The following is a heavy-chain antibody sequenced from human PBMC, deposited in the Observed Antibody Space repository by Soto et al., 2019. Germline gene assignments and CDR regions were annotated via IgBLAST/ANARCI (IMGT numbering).Heavy chain of an antibody. J-gene: IGHJ6*02. D-gene: IGHD3-10*01. CDR3: ARDKSGSGSYYNAYYYYGMDV. CDR2: IIPIFGTA. CDR1: GGTFSSYA. V-gene: IGHV1-69*13. Sequence: EVSVKVSCKASGGTFSSYAISWVRQAPGQGLEWMGGIIPIFGTANYAQKFQGRVTITADESTSTAYMELSSLRSEDTAVYYCARDKSGSGSYYNAYYYYGMDVWGQGTTVTVSS.